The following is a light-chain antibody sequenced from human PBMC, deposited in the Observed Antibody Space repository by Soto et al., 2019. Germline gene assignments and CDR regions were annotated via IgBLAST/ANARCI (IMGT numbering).Light chain of an antibody. CDR2: HAS. V-gene: IGKV1-5*01. J-gene: IGKJ1*01. CDR1: QSISNW. Sequence: IHMTHSPSTLPASVVYRVTITCRSIQSISNWLAWYQQKPGTAPKVLIYHASNLQSGVPSRFSGSGSGTEFTLTISSLQPDDFATYYCQQYNSYSFGQGTKVDIK. CDR3: QQYNSYS.